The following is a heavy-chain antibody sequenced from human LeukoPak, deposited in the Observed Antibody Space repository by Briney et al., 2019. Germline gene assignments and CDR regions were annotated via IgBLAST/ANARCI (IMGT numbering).Heavy chain of an antibody. V-gene: IGHV3-53*01. Sequence: PGGSLRLSCAASGFTVSSNYMSWVRQAPGKGLEWVSVIYSGGSTYYADSVKGRFTISRDNSKNTLYLQMNSLRAEDTAVYYCARALNYDYVWGSYRQENWFDPWGQGTLVTVSS. CDR1: GFTVSSNY. CDR2: IYSGGST. D-gene: IGHD3-16*02. CDR3: ARALNYDYVWGSYRQENWFDP. J-gene: IGHJ5*02.